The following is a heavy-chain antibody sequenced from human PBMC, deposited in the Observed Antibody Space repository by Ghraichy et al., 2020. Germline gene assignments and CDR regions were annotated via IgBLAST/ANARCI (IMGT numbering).Heavy chain of an antibody. CDR1: GFTFSGYA. CDR3: AKAEGLAAPGTFGDY. Sequence: GGSLRLSCAASGFTFSGYAMSWVRQAPGKGLEWVAGISDTGGSTYYADSVKGRFTISRDNSKNTLFLQMSSLRADDPAVYYCAKAEGLAAPGTFGDYWGQGTLVAVSS. V-gene: IGHV3-23*01. D-gene: IGHD6-13*01. J-gene: IGHJ4*02. CDR2: ISDTGGST.